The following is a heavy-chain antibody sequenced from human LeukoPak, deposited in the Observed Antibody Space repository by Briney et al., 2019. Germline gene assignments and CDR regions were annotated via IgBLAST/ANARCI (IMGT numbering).Heavy chain of an antibody. CDR3: ARGRLGELSLFDY. D-gene: IGHD3-16*02. V-gene: IGHV4-34*01. CDR1: GGSFSGYY. J-gene: IGHJ4*02. CDR2: INHSGST. Sequence: PSETLSLTCAVYGGSFSGYYWSGIRQPPGKGLEWIGEINHSGSTNYNPSLKSRVTISVDTSKNQFSLKLSSVTAADTAVYYCARGRLGELSLFDYWGQGTLVTVSS.